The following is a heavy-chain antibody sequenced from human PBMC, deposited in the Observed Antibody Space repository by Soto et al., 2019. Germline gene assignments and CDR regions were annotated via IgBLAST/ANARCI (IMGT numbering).Heavy chain of an antibody. CDR2: INWNGGST. CDR3: ARARGYSGYGSPYYYYMDV. J-gene: IGHJ6*03. V-gene: IGHV3-20*01. CDR1: GFTFDDYG. D-gene: IGHD5-12*01. Sequence: GGSLRLSCAASGFTFDDYGMSWVRQAPGKGLEWVSGINWNGGSTGYADSVKGRFTISRDNAKNSLYLQMNSLRAEDTALYHCARARGYSGYGSPYYYYMDVWGKGTTVTVSS.